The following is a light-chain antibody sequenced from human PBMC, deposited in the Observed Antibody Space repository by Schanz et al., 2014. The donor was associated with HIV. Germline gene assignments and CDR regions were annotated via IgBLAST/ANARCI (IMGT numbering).Light chain of an antibody. J-gene: IGKJ4*01. Sequence: EKVMTQSPAPLSVSPGERATLSCRASQSVSSNLPWYQQKPGQAPRLLIYGASTRATGIPARFSGSGSGTEFTLTISSLQPEDFATYYCQQPASYPLTFGGGTKVEIK. CDR1: QSVSSN. V-gene: IGKV3-15*01. CDR3: QQPASYPLT. CDR2: GAS.